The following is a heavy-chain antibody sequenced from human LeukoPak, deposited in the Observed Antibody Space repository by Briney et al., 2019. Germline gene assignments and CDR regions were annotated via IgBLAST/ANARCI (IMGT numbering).Heavy chain of an antibody. J-gene: IGHJ4*02. D-gene: IGHD6-19*01. CDR2: HSGST. CDR1: GGSISSGGYS. CDR3: AGSQWLVRAIDY. Sequence: PSETLSLTCAVSGGSISSGGYSWSWIWQPPGKGLEWIGYHSGSTYYNPSLKSRVTISVDRSKNQFSLKLSSVTAADTAVYYCAGSQWLVRAIDYWGQGTLVTVSS. V-gene: IGHV4-30-2*01.